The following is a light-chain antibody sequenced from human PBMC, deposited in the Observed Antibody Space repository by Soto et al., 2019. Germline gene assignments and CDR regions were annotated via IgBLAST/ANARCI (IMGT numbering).Light chain of an antibody. J-gene: IGKJ3*01. Sequence: DIQMTQSPPSLSASVGDRVTITCQASHDIGNSHTWYQDKPGQAPKLVIYDAYNLETGVPSTFSGNGYGTDFAFTISSLRPEDIATYYCQKSDHLPLFGPGTKVDMK. CDR1: HDIGNS. CDR3: QKSDHLPL. V-gene: IGKV1-33*01. CDR2: DAY.